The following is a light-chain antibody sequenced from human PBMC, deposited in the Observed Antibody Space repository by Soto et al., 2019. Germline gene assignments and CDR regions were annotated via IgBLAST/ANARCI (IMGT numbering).Light chain of an antibody. CDR3: QSYDSSLSVYV. J-gene: IGLJ1*01. Sequence: QSALTQPPSVSGAPGQRVTLSCTGSSSNIGAGYDVHWYQQLPGTAPKLLIYGNSNRPSGVPDRFSGSKSGTSASLAITGLQAEDEADYYCQSYDSSLSVYVFGTGTKVTVL. V-gene: IGLV1-40*01. CDR1: SSNIGAGYD. CDR2: GNS.